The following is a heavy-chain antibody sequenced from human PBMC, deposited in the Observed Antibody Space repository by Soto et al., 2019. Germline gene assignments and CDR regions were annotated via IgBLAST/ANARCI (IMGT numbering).Heavy chain of an antibody. CDR3: ARDRLPEYYGSGSHFDY. J-gene: IGHJ4*02. Sequence: GGSLRLSCAASGFTFSSYGMHWVRQAPGKGLEWVAVIWYDGSNKYYADSVKGRFTISRDNSKNTLYLQMNSLRAEDTAVYYCARDRLPEYYGSGSHFDYWGQGTLVTVSS. CDR2: IWYDGSNK. V-gene: IGHV3-33*01. D-gene: IGHD3-10*01. CDR1: GFTFSSYG.